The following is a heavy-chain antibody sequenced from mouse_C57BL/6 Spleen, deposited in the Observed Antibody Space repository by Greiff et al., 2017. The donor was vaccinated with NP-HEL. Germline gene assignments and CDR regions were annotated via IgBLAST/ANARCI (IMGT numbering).Heavy chain of an antibody. Sequence: EVQGVESGGGLVQPGGSLKLSCAASGFTFSDYGMAWVRQAPRKGPEWVAFISNLAYSIYYADTVTGRFTISRENAKNTLYLEMSSLRSEDTAMYYCARTDDYGSSLDYWGQGTLVTVSA. CDR2: ISNLAYSI. J-gene: IGHJ3*01. CDR1: GFTFSDYG. CDR3: ARTDDYGSSLDY. D-gene: IGHD1-1*01. V-gene: IGHV5-15*01.